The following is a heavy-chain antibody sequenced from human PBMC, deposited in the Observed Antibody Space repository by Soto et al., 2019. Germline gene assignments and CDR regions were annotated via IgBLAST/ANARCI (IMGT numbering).Heavy chain of an antibody. V-gene: IGHV4-4*02. J-gene: IGHJ6*02. CDR1: GGSISSSNW. D-gene: IGHD3-3*01. CDR2: IYHSGST. CDR3: ARDPITIFGAYYGMDV. Sequence: QVQLKESGPGLVKPSGTLSLTCGVSGGSISSSNWWRWVRQPPGKGLEWIGEIYHSGSTNYNPSLKSRVTISVDKSKNQFSLKLSSVTAADTAVYYCARDPITIFGAYYGMDVWGQGTTVTVSS.